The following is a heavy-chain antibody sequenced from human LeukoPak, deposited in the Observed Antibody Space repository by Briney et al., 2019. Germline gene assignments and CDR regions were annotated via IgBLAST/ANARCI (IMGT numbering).Heavy chain of an antibody. J-gene: IGHJ6*02. CDR3: ARVKCRDGDHVGYYYYGMDV. D-gene: IGHD4-17*01. V-gene: IGHV4-31*03. CDR2: IYYSGST. Sequence: SQTLSLTCTVSGGSISSGGYYWSWIRQHPGKGLEWIGYIYYSGSTYYNPSLKSRVTISVDTSKNQFSLKLSSVTAADTAVYYCARVKCRDGDHVGYYYYGMDVWGQGTTVTVSS. CDR1: GGSISSGGYY.